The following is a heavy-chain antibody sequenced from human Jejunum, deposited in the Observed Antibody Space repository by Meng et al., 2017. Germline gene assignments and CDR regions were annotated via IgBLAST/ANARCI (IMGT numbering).Heavy chain of an antibody. J-gene: IGHJ4*02. V-gene: IGHV3-23*01. D-gene: IGHD6-6*01. CDR1: EFTFNTYG. Sequence: GESLKISCAISEFTFNTYGMVWVRQAPGKGLECVSGISWGGGAIAYARSVKGRFTISRDNCKKSLYLQMNSLTAEDTAVYYCAKRARRGFRGRRLDFWGQGTLVTVSS. CDR3: AKRARRGFRGRRLDF. CDR2: ISWGGGAI.